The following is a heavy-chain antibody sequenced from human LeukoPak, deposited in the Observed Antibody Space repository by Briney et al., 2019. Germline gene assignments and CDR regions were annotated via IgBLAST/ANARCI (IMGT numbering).Heavy chain of an antibody. J-gene: IGHJ5*02. CDR2: VNHGGIT. Sequence: SETLSLTCAVYAXSFSGFYGSWIRQPPGKGLEWIGEVNHGGITNYNPSLKSRVTISVDTSKNQFSLKLSSVTAADTAVYYCASRRYYYDSSGYRTWGQGTLVTVSS. V-gene: IGHV4-34*01. CDR3: ASRRYYYDSSGYRT. CDR1: AXSFSGFY. D-gene: IGHD3-22*01.